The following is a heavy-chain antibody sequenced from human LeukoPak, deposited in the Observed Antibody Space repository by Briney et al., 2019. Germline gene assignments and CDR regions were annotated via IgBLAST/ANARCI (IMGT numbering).Heavy chain of an antibody. Sequence: PSETLSLTCTVSGGSISSYYWSWIRQPPGKGLEWIGYIYYSGSTNYNPSLKSRVTISVDTSKNQFSLKLSSVTAADTAVYYCARSVEGYCSGGSCYSYYYYMDVWGKGTTVTVSS. D-gene: IGHD2-15*01. CDR3: ARSVEGYCSGGSCYSYYYYMDV. CDR2: IYYSGST. CDR1: GGSISSYY. J-gene: IGHJ6*03. V-gene: IGHV4-59*01.